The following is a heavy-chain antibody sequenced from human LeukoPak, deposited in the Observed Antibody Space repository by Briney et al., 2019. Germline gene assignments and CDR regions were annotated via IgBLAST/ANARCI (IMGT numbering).Heavy chain of an antibody. CDR2: IWYDGSNK. J-gene: IGHJ6*02. D-gene: IGHD2-15*01. CDR1: GFTFRSYA. V-gene: IGHV3-33*08. Sequence: PGGSLRLSCAASGFTFRSYAMNWVRQAPGKGLEWVAVIWYDGSNKYYADSVKGRFTISRDNSKNTLYLQMNSLRAEDTAVYYCARQLGYCSGGSCYYYYGMDVWGQGTTVTVSS. CDR3: ARQLGYCSGGSCYYYYGMDV.